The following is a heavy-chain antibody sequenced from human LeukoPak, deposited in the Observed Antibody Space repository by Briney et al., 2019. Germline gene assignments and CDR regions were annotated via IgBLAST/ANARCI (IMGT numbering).Heavy chain of an antibody. Sequence: PGGSLRPSCAASGFTFDDYAMHWVRQAPGKGLEWVSGISWNSGSIGYADSVKGRFTISRDNAKNSLYLQMNSLRAEDTALYYCAKGGWGSSASFDYWGQGTLVTVSS. CDR1: GFTFDDYA. CDR2: ISWNSGSI. J-gene: IGHJ4*02. D-gene: IGHD2-2*01. CDR3: AKGGWGSSASFDY. V-gene: IGHV3-9*01.